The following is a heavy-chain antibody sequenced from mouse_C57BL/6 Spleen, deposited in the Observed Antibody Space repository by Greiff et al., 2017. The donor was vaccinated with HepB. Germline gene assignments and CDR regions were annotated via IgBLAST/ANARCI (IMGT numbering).Heavy chain of an antibody. CDR3: ARDFDYDGFYYAMDY. CDR2: ISDGGSYT. V-gene: IGHV5-4*01. CDR1: GFTFSSYA. D-gene: IGHD2-4*01. Sequence: EVMLVESGGGLVKPGGSLKLSCAASGFTFSSYAMSWVRQTPEKRLEWVATISDGGSYTYYPDNVKGRFTISRDNAKNNLYLQMSHLKSEDTAMYYCARDFDYDGFYYAMDYWGQGTSVTVSS. J-gene: IGHJ4*01.